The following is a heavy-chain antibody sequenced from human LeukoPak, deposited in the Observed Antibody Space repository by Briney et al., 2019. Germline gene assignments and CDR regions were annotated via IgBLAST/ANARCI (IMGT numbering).Heavy chain of an antibody. CDR2: MNPNSGNT. V-gene: IGHV1-8*01. J-gene: IGHJ5*02. D-gene: IGHD3-16*02. Sequence: ASVKVSCKASGYTFTSYDINWVRQATGQGLEWMGWMNPNSGNTGYAQKFQGRVTMTRNTSISTAYMELSSLRSEDTAVYYCARRLSSLAHWFDPWGQGTLVTVSS. CDR3: ARRLSSLAHWFDP. CDR1: GYTFTSYD.